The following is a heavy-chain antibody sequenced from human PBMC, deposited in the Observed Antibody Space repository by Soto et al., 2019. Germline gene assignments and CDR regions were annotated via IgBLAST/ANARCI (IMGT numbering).Heavy chain of an antibody. J-gene: IGHJ6*02. V-gene: IGHV1-69*01. CDR1: GVTFSSYA. CDR2: IIPIFGTA. Sequence: QVQLVQSGAEVKKPGSSVKVSCKAPGVTFSSYAISWVRQALGQGLEWMGGIIPIFGTATYAQKFQGRVTITADESTSTGYMELSSLRSEDTAVYYCARSQGGSSSLDIYYYYYYGMDVWGQGTTVTVSS. D-gene: IGHD2-15*01. CDR3: ARSQGGSSSLDIYYYYYYGMDV.